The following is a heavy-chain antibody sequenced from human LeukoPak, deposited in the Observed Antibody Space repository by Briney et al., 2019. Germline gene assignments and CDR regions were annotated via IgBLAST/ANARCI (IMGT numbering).Heavy chain of an antibody. Sequence: GGSLRLSCAASGFTFSSYAMHWVRQAPGKGLEWVAVISYDGSNKYYADSVKGRFTISRDNSKNTLYLQMNSLRAEDTAVYYCARGRGYSYGASSGWYYDYFDYWGQGTLVTVSS. V-gene: IGHV3-30*04. CDR1: GFTFSSYA. J-gene: IGHJ4*02. CDR3: ARGRGYSYGASSGWYYDYFDY. CDR2: ISYDGSNK. D-gene: IGHD5-18*01.